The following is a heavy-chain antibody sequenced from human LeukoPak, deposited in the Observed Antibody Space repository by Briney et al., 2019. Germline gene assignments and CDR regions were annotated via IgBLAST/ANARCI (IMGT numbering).Heavy chain of an antibody. Sequence: GGSLRLSCAVSGFTFSRYWMTWVRQAPGRGLEWVANIKVDGSEKYYVDAVKGRFTISRDNAKDSLYLQMNGLRAEDTAIYYCARAQWTAFDYYYYMDVWGKGTTVTVSS. CDR2: IKVDGSEK. D-gene: IGHD3/OR15-3a*01. J-gene: IGHJ6*03. CDR1: GFTFSRYW. CDR3: ARAQWTAFDYYYYMDV. V-gene: IGHV3-7*01.